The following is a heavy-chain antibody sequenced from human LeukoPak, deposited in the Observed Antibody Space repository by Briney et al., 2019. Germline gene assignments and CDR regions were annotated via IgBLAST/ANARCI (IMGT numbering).Heavy chain of an antibody. Sequence: SETLSLTCAVYGGSLSGYYWSWIRQPPGKGLEWIGEINNSGGTNYNPSLKSRVTISVDTSKNQFSLKLSSVTAADTAVYYCATPYGMDVWGQGTTVTVSS. CDR2: INNSGGT. CDR3: ATPYGMDV. J-gene: IGHJ6*02. V-gene: IGHV4-34*01. CDR1: GGSLSGYY.